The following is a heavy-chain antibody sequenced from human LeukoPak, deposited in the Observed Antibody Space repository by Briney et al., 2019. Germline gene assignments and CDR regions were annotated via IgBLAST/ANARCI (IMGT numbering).Heavy chain of an antibody. CDR3: AIHSSGWPSS. D-gene: IGHD6-19*01. Sequence: PGGSLRLSCAASGFTFSSYAMSWVRQAPGKGLEWVSAISGSGGPTYYADSVKGRFTISRDNSKSTLYLQMNSLRAEDTAVYYCAIHSSGWPSSWGQGTLVTVSS. CDR2: ISGSGGPT. CDR1: GFTFSSYA. J-gene: IGHJ5*02. V-gene: IGHV3-23*01.